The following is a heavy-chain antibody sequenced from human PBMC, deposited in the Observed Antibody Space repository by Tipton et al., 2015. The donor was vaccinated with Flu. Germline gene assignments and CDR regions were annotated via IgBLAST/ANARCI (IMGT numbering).Heavy chain of an antibody. CDR1: GGSISSGSYY. Sequence: TLPLTCTVSGGSISSGSYYWSWIRQPAGKGLEWIGRIYTSGSTNYNPSLKSRVTISVDTSKNQFSLKLSSVTAADTAVYYCARGGYSYGYGKNYYYYGMDVWGQGTTVTVSS. CDR2: IYTSGST. CDR3: ARGGYSYGYGKNYYYYGMDV. J-gene: IGHJ6*02. V-gene: IGHV4-61*02. D-gene: IGHD5-18*01.